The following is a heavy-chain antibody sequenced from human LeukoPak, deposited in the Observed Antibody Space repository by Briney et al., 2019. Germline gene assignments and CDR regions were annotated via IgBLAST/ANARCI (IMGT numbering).Heavy chain of an antibody. CDR1: GFTFSSYG. Sequence: GGSLRLSCAASGFTFSSYGMHWVRQAPGKGLEWVAVIWYDGSNKYYADSVKGRFTISRDNSKNTLYRQMNSLRAEDTAVYYCARSRDAKSGWSFDYWGQGTLVTVSS. CDR2: IWYDGSNK. J-gene: IGHJ4*02. D-gene: IGHD6-19*01. CDR3: ARSRDAKSGWSFDY. V-gene: IGHV3-33*08.